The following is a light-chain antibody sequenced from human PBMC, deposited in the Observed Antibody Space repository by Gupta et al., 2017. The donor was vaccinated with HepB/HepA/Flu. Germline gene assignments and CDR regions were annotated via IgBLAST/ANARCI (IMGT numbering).Light chain of an antibody. CDR2: AAS. CDR1: QDISSW. V-gene: IGKV1-12*01. J-gene: IGKJ1*01. CDR3: QQANSFPRT. Sequence: DIQMTQSPSSVSASVGDRVTITCRASQDISSWLAWYQQKPGKAPKLLIYAASSLESGVPSRFSGSGSGTDFTLTITSLQPEDSATYFCQQANSFPRTFGQGTKVEIK.